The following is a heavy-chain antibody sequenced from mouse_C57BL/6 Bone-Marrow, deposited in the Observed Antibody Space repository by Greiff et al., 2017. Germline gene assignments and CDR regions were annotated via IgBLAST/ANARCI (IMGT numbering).Heavy chain of an antibody. Sequence: EVQLVESGGDLVKPGGSLKLSCAASGFTFSSYGMSWVRQTPDKRLEWVATISSGGSYTYYPDSVKGRFTISRDNAKNTLYLQMSSLKSEDTAMYYCARGELNWDGYWGQGTTLTVSS. V-gene: IGHV5-6*01. J-gene: IGHJ2*01. D-gene: IGHD4-1*01. CDR2: ISSGGSYT. CDR3: ARGELNWDGY. CDR1: GFTFSSYG.